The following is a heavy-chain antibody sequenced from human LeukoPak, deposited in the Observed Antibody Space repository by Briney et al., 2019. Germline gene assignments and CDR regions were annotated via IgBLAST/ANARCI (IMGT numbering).Heavy chain of an antibody. Sequence: PSATLSLTCGVYGGSFSGYYWTWIRQPPKKGLEWIGEINHSGSTTYHPSFKSRVTISSDPSKNQVSLTLTAVSAADTAMYYCGIFRPTVVRGVISPSYSDASGPIGWWGPGTLVTVSS. V-gene: IGHV4-34*01. D-gene: IGHD3-10*01. J-gene: IGHJ1*01. CDR1: GGSFSGYY. CDR3: GIFRPTVVRGVISPSYSDASGPIGW. CDR2: INHSGST.